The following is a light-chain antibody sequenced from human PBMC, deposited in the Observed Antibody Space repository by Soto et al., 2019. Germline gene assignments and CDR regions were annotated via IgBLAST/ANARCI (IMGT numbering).Light chain of an antibody. CDR2: DAS. CDR3: QQYDHPPYT. J-gene: IGKJ2*01. V-gene: IGKV3-11*01. CDR1: QSVGIF. Sequence: EIVLTQSPATLSLSPGERATLSCRASQSVGIFLAWYQQKPGQAPRLLIYDASDRATGTPARFSGSGSGTDFTLTISSLEPEDFAVYYCQQYDHPPYTFGQGTKLEIK.